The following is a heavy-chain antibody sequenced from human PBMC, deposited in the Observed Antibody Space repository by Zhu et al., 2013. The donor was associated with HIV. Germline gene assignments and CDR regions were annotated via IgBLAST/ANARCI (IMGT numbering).Heavy chain of an antibody. V-gene: IGHV1-18*01. CDR1: GYTFTSFG. CDR2: ISGYNSKT. CDR3: AREGAVVPAAHNWFDP. Sequence: QEQLVQSGPEVKKPGASVKVSCKASGYTFTSFGISWVRQAPGQGLEWMGWISGYNSKTNYGQKFQGRVTMTADISTSTAYMELRSLRSEDTAVYYCAREGAVVPAAHNWFDPWGQGTLVTVSS. J-gene: IGHJ5*02. D-gene: IGHD2-2*01.